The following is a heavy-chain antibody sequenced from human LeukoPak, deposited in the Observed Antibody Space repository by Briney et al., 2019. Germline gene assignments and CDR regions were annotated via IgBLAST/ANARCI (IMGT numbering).Heavy chain of an antibody. CDR1: GFTFSSYS. V-gene: IGHV3-21*04. J-gene: IGHJ4*02. D-gene: IGHD3-9*01. CDR3: AKGSYDILTGYFPN. Sequence: GGSLRLSCAASGFTFSSYSMNWVRQAPGKGLEWVSSISSSSSYIYYADSVKGRFTISRDNAKNSLYLQMNSLRAEDMALYYCAKGSYDILTGYFPNWGQGTLVTVSS. CDR2: ISSSSSYI.